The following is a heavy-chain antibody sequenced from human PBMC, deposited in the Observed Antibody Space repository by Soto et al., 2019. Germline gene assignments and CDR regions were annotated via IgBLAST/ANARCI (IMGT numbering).Heavy chain of an antibody. CDR1: GGSFSDAF. D-gene: IGHD1-7*01. CDR3: ARAPRELLAEGPLFLYYYYGLDV. V-gene: IGHV4-34*12. J-gene: IGHJ6*02. CDR2: VFHTGNT. Sequence: QVHLQQWGAGLLKPSGTLSLTCAVSGGSFSDAFWSWVRQSPGRGLEWIGEVFHTGNTNYNPSLTGRVTLSVDTAKNQFSLRLTSVTAADSAVYYCARAPRELLAEGPLFLYYYYGLDVWGQGTTVTVSS.